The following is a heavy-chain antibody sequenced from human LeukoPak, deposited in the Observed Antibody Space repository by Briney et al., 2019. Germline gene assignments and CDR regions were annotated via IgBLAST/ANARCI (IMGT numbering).Heavy chain of an antibody. J-gene: IGHJ4*02. CDR3: ARRGGDYSIDY. V-gene: IGHV4-38-2*01. CDR1: GYSISSGYY. CDR2: IYYSGST. Sequence: SETLSLTCAVSGYSISSGYYWGWIRQPPRKGLEWIGSIYYSGSTYYNPSLKSRVTISVDTSKNQFSPKVSSVTAADTAVYYCARRGGDYSIDYWGQGTLVTVSS. D-gene: IGHD4-17*01.